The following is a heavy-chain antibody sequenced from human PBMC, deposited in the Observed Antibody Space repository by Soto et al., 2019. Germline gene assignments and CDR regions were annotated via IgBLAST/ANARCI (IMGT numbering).Heavy chain of an antibody. CDR2: IIPIFGTA. CDR1: GGTFSSYA. CDR3: AREPSARNDAFDI. Sequence: PSVKVSCKASGGTFSSYAISWERQAPGQGLEWMGGIIPIFGTANYAQKFQGRVTITADESTSTAYMELSSLRSEDTAVYYCAREPSARNDAFDIWGQGTMVTVSS. J-gene: IGHJ3*02. V-gene: IGHV1-69*13. D-gene: IGHD6-6*01.